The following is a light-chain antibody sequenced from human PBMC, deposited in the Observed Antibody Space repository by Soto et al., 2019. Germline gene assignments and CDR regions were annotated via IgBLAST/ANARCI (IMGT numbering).Light chain of an antibody. CDR1: QSVRYN. V-gene: IGKV3-15*01. CDR3: QQYDNWPIT. Sequence: ESVMTQSPATLSVSPGERATLSCRASQSVRYNLAWYQQKPGQAPRLLISGASTRATDIPARFSGSGSGTEFTLTINSLQSEDFALYYCQQYDNWPITFGQGTRLEIK. J-gene: IGKJ5*01. CDR2: GAS.